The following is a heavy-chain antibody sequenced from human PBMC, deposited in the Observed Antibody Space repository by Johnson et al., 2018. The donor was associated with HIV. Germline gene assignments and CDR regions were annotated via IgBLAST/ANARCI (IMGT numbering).Heavy chain of an antibody. Sequence: VQLVESGGGLVKPGGSPKLSCEASGFTFSNVWMHWVRQAPGKGLEWVGRIKSKSYGGTIDYAAPVKGRFTISRDDSKNTLYLQMNSLKTEDTAVYYCARGGSHITIFGVDINMGAFDIWGQGTLVTVSS. CDR2: IKSKSYGGTI. CDR3: ARGGSHITIFGVDINMGAFDI. J-gene: IGHJ3*02. D-gene: IGHD3-3*01. CDR1: GFTFSNVW. V-gene: IGHV3-15*01.